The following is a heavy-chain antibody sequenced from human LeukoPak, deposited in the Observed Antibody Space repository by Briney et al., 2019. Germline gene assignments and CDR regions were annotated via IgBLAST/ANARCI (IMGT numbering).Heavy chain of an antibody. CDR3: AKGPLRGTAAAIDY. V-gene: IGHV3-30*18. J-gene: IGHJ4*02. CDR1: GFTFNNYG. D-gene: IGHD2-2*01. Sequence: GGSLRLSCAASGFTFNNYGMHWVRQAPGKGLEWVAVISYDGRNIHYPDSVKGRFTISRDISTDSLWLQMDSLRTEDTAVYYCAKGPLRGTAAAIDYWGQGTLVTVSS. CDR2: ISYDGRNI.